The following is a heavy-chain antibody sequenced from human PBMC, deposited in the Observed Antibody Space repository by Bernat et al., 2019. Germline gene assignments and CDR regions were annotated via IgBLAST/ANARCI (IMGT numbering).Heavy chain of an antibody. V-gene: IGHV3-23*01. CDR3: AKGGANWGILDY. D-gene: IGHD7-27*01. CDR1: GFTFSSYA. CDR2: ISGSGGST. J-gene: IGHJ4*02. Sequence: EVQLLESGGGLVQPGGSLRLSCAASGFTFSSYAMSWVRQAPGKGLEWVSVISGSGGSTYYADSVKGRFTISRDNSKNTVYLQMNSLRAEDTAVYYCAKGGANWGILDYWGQGTLVTVSS.